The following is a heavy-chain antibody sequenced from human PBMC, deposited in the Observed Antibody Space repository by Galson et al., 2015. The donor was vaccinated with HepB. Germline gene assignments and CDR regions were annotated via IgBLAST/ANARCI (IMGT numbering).Heavy chain of an antibody. Sequence: ETLSLTCTVSGGSMNDYDWSWVRQPPGKGLEWIGYIYYSGSTNYNPSLRSRLTISVDTSKNQFSLKLSSLTAADTAVYYCARGVSRGYSYGSFDYWGQGTLVTVSS. V-gene: IGHV4-59*01. CDR3: ARGVSRGYSYGSFDY. J-gene: IGHJ4*02. CDR2: IYYSGST. CDR1: GGSMNDYD. D-gene: IGHD5-18*01.